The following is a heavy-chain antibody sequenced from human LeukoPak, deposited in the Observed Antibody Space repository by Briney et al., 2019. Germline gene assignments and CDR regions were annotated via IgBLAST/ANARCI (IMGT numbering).Heavy chain of an antibody. V-gene: IGHV3-21*01. J-gene: IGHJ6*02. Sequence: GGSLRLSCAASGFTFSSYSMNWVRQAPGKGLEWVSSISSSSSYIYYADSVKGRFTISRDNAKNSLYLQMNSLRAEDTAVYYCARDSGYSSSWYGGRYYYYYGMDVWGQGTTVTVSS. CDR3: ARDSGYSSSWYGGRYYYYYGMDV. CDR1: GFTFSSYS. D-gene: IGHD6-13*01. CDR2: ISSSSSYI.